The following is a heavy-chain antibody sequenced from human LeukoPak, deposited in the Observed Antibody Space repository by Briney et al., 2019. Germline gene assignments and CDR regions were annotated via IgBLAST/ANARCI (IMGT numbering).Heavy chain of an antibody. D-gene: IGHD3-3*01. V-gene: IGHV3-73*01. J-gene: IGHJ5*02. CDR1: GFNFGGAS. CDR3: VLPGRGNYYVS. Sequence: GGSLRLSCAASGFNFGGASMHWVRQASGKGLEWVGRIRSKDYNYVTAFAASVTGRFTLSRDDSKNTMDLQMNSLNTEDTAVYYFVLPGRGNYYVSWGQGALVTVSS. CDR2: IRSKDYNYVT.